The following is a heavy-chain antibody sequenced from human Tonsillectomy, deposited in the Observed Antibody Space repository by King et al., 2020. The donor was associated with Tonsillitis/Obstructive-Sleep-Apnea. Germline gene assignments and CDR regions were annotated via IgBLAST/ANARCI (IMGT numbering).Heavy chain of an antibody. J-gene: IGHJ4*02. Sequence: VQLVESGGGLVQPGGSLRLSCAASGFAFSGYWMYWVRQAPGKGLVWVSHINGDGSSTNYADSVKGRFTISRDNAKSTLYLQMNSLRAEDTAVYYCARGGGYIYGYILYRGQGALVSVSS. CDR2: INGDGSST. CDR1: GFAFSGYW. D-gene: IGHD5-18*01. V-gene: IGHV3-74*01. CDR3: ARGGGYIYGYILY.